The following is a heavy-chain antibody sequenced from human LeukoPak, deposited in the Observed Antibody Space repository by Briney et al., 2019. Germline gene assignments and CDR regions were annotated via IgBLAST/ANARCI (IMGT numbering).Heavy chain of an antibody. CDR3: ARVDGRYDFWSGPPHPLNWFDP. J-gene: IGHJ5*02. D-gene: IGHD3-3*01. CDR2: MNPNSGNT. Sequence: GASVKVSCKASGYTFTSYDINWVRQATGQGLEWMGWMNPNSGNTGYAQKFQGRVTMTRNTSISTAYMELSSLRSEDTAVYYCARVDGRYDFWSGPPHPLNWFDPWGQGTLVTVSS. V-gene: IGHV1-8*01. CDR1: GYTFTSYD.